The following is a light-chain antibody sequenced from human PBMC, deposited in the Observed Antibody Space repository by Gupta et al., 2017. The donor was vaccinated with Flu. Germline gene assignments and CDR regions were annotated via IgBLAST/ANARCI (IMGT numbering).Light chain of an antibody. J-gene: IGKJ2*02. Sequence: PVTLDQTSYICSTSRQYLLHSDGTNSLNWFQQRPGPSPRRLIYEVSNRDYGLPDRFSGSASGTDFTLKISRAAAEDVAVSYCTKGKHPWTFGQGTKLEIK. CDR3: TKGKHPWT. CDR1: QYLLHSDGTNS. CDR2: EVS. V-gene: IGKV2-30*02.